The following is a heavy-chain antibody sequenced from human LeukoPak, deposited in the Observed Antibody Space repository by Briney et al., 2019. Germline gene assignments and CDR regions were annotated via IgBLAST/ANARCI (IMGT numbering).Heavy chain of an antibody. CDR2: ISYDGSNK. CDR3: ARGFRSFDS. CDR1: GFTFSSYA. D-gene: IGHD1-14*01. V-gene: IGHV3-30*04. J-gene: IGHJ4*02. Sequence: GGSLRLSCAASGFTFSSYAMHWVRQAPGKGLEWVAVISYDGSNKYYADSVKGRFTISRDNSKNTLFLQMNSLRTEDTAVYYCARGFRSFDSWGQGTLVTVSS.